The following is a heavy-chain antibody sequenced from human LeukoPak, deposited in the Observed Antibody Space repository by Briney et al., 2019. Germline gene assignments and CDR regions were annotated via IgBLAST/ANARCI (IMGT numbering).Heavy chain of an antibody. J-gene: IGHJ5*02. CDR1: GFTFSSYS. CDR3: AMVGCSSTSWYAPGWFDP. V-gene: IGHV3-21*01. Sequence: PGGSLRLSCAASGFTFSSYSMNWVRPAPGKGREWVSSISSSSYIYYADSEKCRFTISTDNAKNSLYLQMNSLRAEDAAVYYCAMVGCSSTSWYAPGWFDPWGQGTLVTVSS. CDR2: ISSSSYI. D-gene: IGHD2-2*01.